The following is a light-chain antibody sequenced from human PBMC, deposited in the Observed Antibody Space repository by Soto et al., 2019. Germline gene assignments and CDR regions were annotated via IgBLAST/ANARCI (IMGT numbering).Light chain of an antibody. CDR1: SSDVGGYNY. CDR2: EVN. J-gene: IGLJ1*01. Sequence: QSVLTQPPSASGSPGQSVAISCTGTSSDVGGYNYVSWYQQHPGKAPKLMIYEVNKRPSGVPDRLSGSKSGNTASLTVSGLQAEDEADYYCSSYTRNTALVFGPGTKVTV. V-gene: IGLV2-8*01. CDR3: SSYTRNTALV.